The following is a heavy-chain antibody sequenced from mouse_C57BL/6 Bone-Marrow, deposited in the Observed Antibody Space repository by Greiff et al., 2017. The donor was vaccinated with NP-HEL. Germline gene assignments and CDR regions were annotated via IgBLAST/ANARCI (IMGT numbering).Heavy chain of an antibody. CDR2: ISDGGSYT. V-gene: IGHV5-4*01. CDR3: ARDGSYRAYYFDY. D-gene: IGHD2-3*01. J-gene: IGHJ2*01. CDR1: GFTFSSYA. Sequence: EVKLVESGGGLVKPGGSLKLSCAASGFTFSSYAMSWVRQTPEKRLEWVATISDGGSYTYYPDNVKGRFTISRDNAKNTLYLQMSHLKSEDTAMYYCARDGSYRAYYFDYWGQGTTLTVSS.